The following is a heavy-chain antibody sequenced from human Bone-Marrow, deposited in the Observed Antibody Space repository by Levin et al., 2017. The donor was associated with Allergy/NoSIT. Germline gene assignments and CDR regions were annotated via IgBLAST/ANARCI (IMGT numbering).Heavy chain of an antibody. CDR3: TRLSDIVVVVAPDC. CDR1: GFSFSDFA. V-gene: IGHV3-73*01. J-gene: IGHJ4*02. Sequence: PGGSLRLSCAASGFSFSDFAIHWVRQASGKGLEWVGRIRNRANRYATVYAASVEGRFTMSRDDSKNTAYLQMNNLKTEDTAVYYCTRLSDIVVVVAPDCWGQGTLVTVSS. CDR2: IRNRANRYAT. D-gene: IGHD2-15*01.